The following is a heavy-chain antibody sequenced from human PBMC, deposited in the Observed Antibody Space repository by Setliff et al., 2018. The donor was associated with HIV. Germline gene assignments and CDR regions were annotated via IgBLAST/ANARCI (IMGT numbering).Heavy chain of an antibody. CDR1: GFTFGPFW. V-gene: IGHV3-74*01. Sequence: GESLKISCVASGFTFGPFWMHWVRQAPGKGLEWVSYINSDGSIITYGESVKGRFTISRDNAKNTLYLQMSSLRAEDTAVYYCTRDRGYPDSFNIWGQGAVVTVSS. CDR3: TRDRGYPDSFNI. J-gene: IGHJ3*02. D-gene: IGHD3-10*01. CDR2: INSDGSII.